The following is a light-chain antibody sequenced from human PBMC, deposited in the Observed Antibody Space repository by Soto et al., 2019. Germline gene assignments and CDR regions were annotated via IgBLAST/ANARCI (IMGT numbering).Light chain of an antibody. J-gene: IGLJ3*02. V-gene: IGLV2-14*03. CDR1: SSDIGSYNY. CDR2: DVS. Sequence: QSALTQPASLSGSPGQSITISCTGTSSDIGSYNYVSCYQQHPGKAPKLMIFDVSYRPSGISDRFSGSKSDNMASLTISGLQPEDEADYYCSSYGASSTLFGGGTKVTVL. CDR3: SSYGASSTL.